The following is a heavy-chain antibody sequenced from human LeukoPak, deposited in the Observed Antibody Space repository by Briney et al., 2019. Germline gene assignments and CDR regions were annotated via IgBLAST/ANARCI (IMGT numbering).Heavy chain of an antibody. J-gene: IGHJ3*02. Sequence: ASVKVSCKASGYTFTSYDINWVRQATGQGLEWMGWMNPNSGNTGYAQKFQGRVTIPRNTSISTAYMELSSLRAEDTAVYYCVIGLDAFDIWGQGTMVTVSS. CDR2: MNPNSGNT. V-gene: IGHV1-8*03. CDR3: VIGLDAFDI. CDR1: GYTFTSYD.